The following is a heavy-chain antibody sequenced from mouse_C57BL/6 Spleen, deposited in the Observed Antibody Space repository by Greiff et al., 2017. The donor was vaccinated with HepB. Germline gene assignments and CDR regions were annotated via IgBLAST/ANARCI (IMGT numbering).Heavy chain of an antibody. CDR2: ISSGSSTI. Sequence: DVQLVESGGGLVKPGGSLKLSCAASGFTFSDYGIHWVRQAPEKGLEWVAYISSGSSTIYYADTVKGRFTISRDNAKNTLFLQMTSLRSEDTAMYYCARLGGLRHFAYWGQGTLVTVSA. CDR3: ARLGGLRHFAY. D-gene: IGHD2-4*01. J-gene: IGHJ3*01. V-gene: IGHV5-17*01. CDR1: GFTFSDYG.